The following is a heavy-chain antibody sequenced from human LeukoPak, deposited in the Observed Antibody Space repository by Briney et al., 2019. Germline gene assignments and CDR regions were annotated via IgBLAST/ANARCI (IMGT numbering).Heavy chain of an antibody. Sequence: PGGSLRLSGAASGFTFSSYSMNWVRQAPGKGLEWVSSISSSSSYIYYADSVKGRFTISRDNAKNSLYLQMNNLRAEDTAVYYCARLGYSSGWYEGFDYWGQGTLVTVSS. J-gene: IGHJ4*02. CDR2: ISSSSSYI. CDR3: ARLGYSSGWYEGFDY. V-gene: IGHV3-21*01. CDR1: GFTFSSYS. D-gene: IGHD6-19*01.